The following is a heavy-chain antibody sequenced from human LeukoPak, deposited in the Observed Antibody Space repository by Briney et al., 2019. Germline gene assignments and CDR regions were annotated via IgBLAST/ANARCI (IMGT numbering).Heavy chain of an antibody. V-gene: IGHV1-46*01. CDR2: INPSGGST. CDR1: GYTFTSYY. CDR3: ARAAVPAPIRLYWFDP. J-gene: IGHJ5*02. D-gene: IGHD2-2*01. Sequence: ASVKVSCKASGYTFTSYYMHWVRQAPGQGLEGMGIINPSGGSTSYAQKFQGRVTMTRDTSTSTVYMELSSLRSEDTAVYYCARAAVPAPIRLYWFDPWGQGTLVTVSS.